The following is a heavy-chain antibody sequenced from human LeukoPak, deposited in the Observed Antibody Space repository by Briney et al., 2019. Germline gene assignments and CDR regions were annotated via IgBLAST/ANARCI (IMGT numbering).Heavy chain of an antibody. CDR3: ASSWFAVGGTETNWFDP. Sequence: KPSETLSLTCTVSGDSIGSYYWSWIRQSAGKRLEWIGRMYSSGTTDYNPSLKSRVTISVDTSKNQFSLKLSSVTAADTALYHCASSWFAVGGTETNWFDPWGQGTLVTVSS. D-gene: IGHD6-19*01. J-gene: IGHJ5*02. CDR1: GDSIGSYY. CDR2: MYSSGTT. V-gene: IGHV4-59*05.